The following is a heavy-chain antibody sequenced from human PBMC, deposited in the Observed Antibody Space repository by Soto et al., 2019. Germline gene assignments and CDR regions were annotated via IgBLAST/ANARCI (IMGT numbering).Heavy chain of an antibody. V-gene: IGHV4-59*01. D-gene: IGHD4-17*01. CDR3: ARDQVRARSPHDAFDI. CDR2: IFYSGTT. Sequence: SETLSLTCIVSRGSISRYYWSWIRQPPGKGLEWIGYIFYSGTTNYNPSLKSRVTMSVDTSKNEFSLKLSSVTAADTAVYYCARDQVRARSPHDAFDIWGQGTMVTVSS. CDR1: RGSISRYY. J-gene: IGHJ3*02.